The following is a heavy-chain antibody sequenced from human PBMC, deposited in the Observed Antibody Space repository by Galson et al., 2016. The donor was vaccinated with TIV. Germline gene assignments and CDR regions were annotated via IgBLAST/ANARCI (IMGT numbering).Heavy chain of an antibody. CDR2: ISHSGST. CDR3: ARDRGYCSSTRCYVSDY. D-gene: IGHD2-2*01. V-gene: IGHV4-38-2*02. Sequence: LSLTCTVSGYSISNDYYWGWLRQPPGNGLEWIGSISHSGSTYYNPSFESRVSISIDTSKNQFSLKLSSVTAADTAVYYCARDRGYCSSTRCYVSDYWGPGTLVTVSS. CDR1: GYSISNDYY. J-gene: IGHJ4*02.